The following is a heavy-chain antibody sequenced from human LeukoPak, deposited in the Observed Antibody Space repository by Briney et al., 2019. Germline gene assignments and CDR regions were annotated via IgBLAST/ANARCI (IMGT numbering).Heavy chain of an antibody. Sequence: ASVKLSCKASGYTFTSYGISWVRQAPGQGLEWMGWTSAYNGNTNYAQKLQGRVTMTTDTSTSTAYMELRSLRSDDTAVYYCARDRGSSWYGYYYYGMDVWGQGTTVTVSS. V-gene: IGHV1-18*01. CDR1: GYTFTSYG. J-gene: IGHJ6*02. D-gene: IGHD6-13*01. CDR3: ARDRGSSWYGYYYYGMDV. CDR2: TSAYNGNT.